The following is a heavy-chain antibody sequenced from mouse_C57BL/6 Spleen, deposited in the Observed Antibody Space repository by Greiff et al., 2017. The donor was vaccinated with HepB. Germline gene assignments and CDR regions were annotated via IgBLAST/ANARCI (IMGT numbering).Heavy chain of an antibody. CDR3: ARESYPAY. V-gene: IGHV3-6*01. J-gene: IGHJ3*01. CDR1: GYSITSGYY. Sequence: EVKLVESGPGLVKPSQSLSLTCSVTGYSITSGYYWNWIRQFPGNKLEWMGYISYDGSNNYNPSLKNRISITRDTSKNQFFLKLNSVTTEDTATYYCARESYPAYWGQGTLVTVSA. CDR2: ISYDGSN. D-gene: IGHD2-12*01.